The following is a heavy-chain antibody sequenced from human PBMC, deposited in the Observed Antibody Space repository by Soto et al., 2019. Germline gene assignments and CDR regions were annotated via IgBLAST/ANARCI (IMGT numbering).Heavy chain of an antibody. J-gene: IGHJ5*02. CDR1: GYSFTSYW. CDR3: ARQQYIAARRGGGWFDP. Sequence: GESLKISCKGSGYSFTSYWIGWVRQMPGKGLEWMGIIYPGDSDTRYSPSFQGQVTISADKSISTAYLQWSSLKASDTAMYYCARQQYIAARRGGGWFDPWGQGTLVTVSS. CDR2: IYPGDSDT. D-gene: IGHD6-6*01. V-gene: IGHV5-51*01.